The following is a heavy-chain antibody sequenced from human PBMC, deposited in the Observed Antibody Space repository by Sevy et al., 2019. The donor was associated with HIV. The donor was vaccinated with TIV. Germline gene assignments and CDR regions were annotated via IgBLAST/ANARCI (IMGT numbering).Heavy chain of an antibody. Sequence: SETLSLTCTVSGASINNADYYWTWIRHHPGKGLEWIGYIYYSGRDYYNPSLKSRVTISVDTSKNQFSLRLSSVTAADTAVYYCARSFHWSGPLDYWGQGTLVTVSS. V-gene: IGHV4-31*03. CDR1: GASINNADYY. CDR3: ARSFHWSGPLDY. CDR2: IYYSGRD. D-gene: IGHD3-3*01. J-gene: IGHJ4*02.